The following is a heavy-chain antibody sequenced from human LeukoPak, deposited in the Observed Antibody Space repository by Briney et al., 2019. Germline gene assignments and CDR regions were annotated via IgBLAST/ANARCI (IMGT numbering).Heavy chain of an antibody. J-gene: IGHJ4*02. CDR3: ARVVGGSYYSANCFDY. V-gene: IGHV1-69*13. Sequence: SVKVSCKASGGTFSSYAISWVRQAPGQGLERMGGIIPIFGTANYAQKFQGRVTITADESTSTAYMELRSLRSDDTAVYYCARVVGGSYYSANCFDYWGQGTLVTVSS. CDR1: GGTFSSYA. CDR2: IIPIFGTA. D-gene: IGHD1-26*01.